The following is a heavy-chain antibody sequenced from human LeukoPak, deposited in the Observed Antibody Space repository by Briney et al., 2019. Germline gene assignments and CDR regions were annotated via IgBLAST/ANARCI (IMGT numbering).Heavy chain of an antibody. Sequence: SETLFLTCTVSGVSISSSSYYWGWIRQPPGKGLEWIGSIYYSGSTYYNPSLKSRVTISVDTSKNQFSLKLSSVTAADTAVYYCARQDESSGYTIDYWGQGTLVTVSS. CDR3: ARQDESSGYTIDY. CDR1: GVSISSSSYY. D-gene: IGHD3-22*01. CDR2: IYYSGST. J-gene: IGHJ4*02. V-gene: IGHV4-39*01.